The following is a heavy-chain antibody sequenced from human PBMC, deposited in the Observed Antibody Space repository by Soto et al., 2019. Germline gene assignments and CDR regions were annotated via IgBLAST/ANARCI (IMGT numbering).Heavy chain of an antibody. J-gene: IGHJ5*02. CDR2: IYHSGST. CDR1: SGSISSSNW. V-gene: IGHV4-4*02. CDR3: AKHERGGYYTLWFDP. Sequence: SETLSLTCAVSSGSISSSNWWSWVRQPPGKGLEWIGEIYHSGSTNYNPSLKSRVTISVDKSKNQFSLKLSSVTAADTAVYYCAKHERGGYYTLWFDPLGQGTLVTGSS. D-gene: IGHD3-22*01.